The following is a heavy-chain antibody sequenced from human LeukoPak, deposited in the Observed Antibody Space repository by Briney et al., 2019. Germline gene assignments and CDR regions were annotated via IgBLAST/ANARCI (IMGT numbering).Heavy chain of an antibody. CDR3: AREDSCGFGIDY. CDR2: ISSSSTYI. Sequence: GGSLRLSCAASGFTFSSYSMNWARQAPGKGLEWVSSISSSSTYIYYADSVKGRLTISRDNAKNSLYLQMNSLRAEDTSVYYCAREDSCGFGIDYWGQGTLVTVS. J-gene: IGHJ4*02. CDR1: GFTFSSYS. V-gene: IGHV3-21*01. D-gene: IGHD5-18*01.